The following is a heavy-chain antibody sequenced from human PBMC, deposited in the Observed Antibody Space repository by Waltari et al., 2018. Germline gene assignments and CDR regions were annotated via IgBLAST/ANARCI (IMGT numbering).Heavy chain of an antibody. CDR1: CYTFSAYG. CDR3: ARERHRLMEEGYLMALDP. V-gene: IGHV1-18*01. CDR2: SSGNNGHT. D-gene: IGHD3-3*01. J-gene: IGHJ5*02. Sequence: QVQLVQSGDEVKKPGASVKVSCKASCYTFSAYGVSWGRKAPGQGLEWMGWSSGNNGHTNHAQKFQGRLIMTEDTSATTVYMELTYLTSDDTAVYYCARERHRLMEEGYLMALDPWGQGTLVTVSS.